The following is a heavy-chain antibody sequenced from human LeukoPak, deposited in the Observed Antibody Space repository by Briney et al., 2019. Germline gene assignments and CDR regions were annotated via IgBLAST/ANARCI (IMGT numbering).Heavy chain of an antibody. V-gene: IGHV3-30*02. D-gene: IGHD4-17*01. J-gene: IGHJ3*02. CDR2: IRYDGSNK. Sequence: GGSLRLSCAASGFTFSSYGMHWVRQAPGKGLEWVAFIRYDGSNKYYADSVKGRFTISRDNSKNTLYLQMNSLRAEDTAVYYCAKLRIREPDAFDIWGQGTMVTVSS. CDR1: GFTFSSYG. CDR3: AKLRIREPDAFDI.